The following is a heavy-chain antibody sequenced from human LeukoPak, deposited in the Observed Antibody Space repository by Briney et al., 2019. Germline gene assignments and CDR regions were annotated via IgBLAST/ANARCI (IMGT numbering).Heavy chain of an antibody. J-gene: IGHJ4*02. D-gene: IGHD3-22*01. CDR1: GGSFSDYY. CDR3: ARIYSSGYYFRVYYFDY. V-gene: IGHV4-34*01. Sequence: SETLSLTCAVYGGSFSDYYWSWIRQPPGKGLEWIGEINHSGSTNYNPSLKSRVTISVDTSKNQFSLKLSSVTAADTAVYYCARIYSSGYYFRVYYFDYWGQGTLVTVSS. CDR2: INHSGST.